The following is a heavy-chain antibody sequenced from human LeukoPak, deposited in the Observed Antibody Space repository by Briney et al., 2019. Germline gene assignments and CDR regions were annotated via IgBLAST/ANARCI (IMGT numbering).Heavy chain of an antibody. J-gene: IGHJ4*02. V-gene: IGHV4-59*12. D-gene: IGHD3-22*01. Sequence: SETLSLTCTVSGGSISSYYWSWIRQPPGKGLEWIGYIYYSGSTDYNPSLKSRVTISVDRSKNQFSLKLSSVTAADTAVYYCARGVAYYYDSSGYFDYWGQGTLVTVSS. CDR2: IYYSGST. CDR1: GGSISSYY. CDR3: ARGVAYYYDSSGYFDY.